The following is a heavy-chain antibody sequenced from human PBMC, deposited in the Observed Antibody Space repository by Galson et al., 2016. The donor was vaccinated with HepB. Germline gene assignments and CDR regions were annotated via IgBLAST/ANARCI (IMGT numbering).Heavy chain of an antibody. D-gene: IGHD6-13*01. CDR3: ARVEGLGSNWYRAPHFDS. CDR2: ISSSGTTI. V-gene: IGHV3-48*03. Sequence: SLRLSCAASGFTFSRYEMNRVRQAPGKGLEWVSYISSSGTTIYYADSVKGRFTISRDNSKNTLFLQMNSLRIEDTAVYYCARVEGLGSNWYRAPHFDSWGQVTLVTVSS. J-gene: IGHJ4*02. CDR1: GFTFSRYE.